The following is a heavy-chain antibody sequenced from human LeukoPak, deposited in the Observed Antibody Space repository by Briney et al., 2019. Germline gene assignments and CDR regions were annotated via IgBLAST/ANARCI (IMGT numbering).Heavy chain of an antibody. Sequence: GSSLRLSCEASGFSFSSHGMHWVRQAPGKGLEWLALMSNDGDNKDYADSVKGRFTISRDNSKNTLYLQMNSLTTEDTALYSCAKDPSSGWYRWSMDVWGQGTTVTVSS. D-gene: IGHD6-19*01. CDR3: AKDPSSGWYRWSMDV. V-gene: IGHV3-30*18. CDR1: GFSFSSHG. CDR2: MSNDGDNK. J-gene: IGHJ6*02.